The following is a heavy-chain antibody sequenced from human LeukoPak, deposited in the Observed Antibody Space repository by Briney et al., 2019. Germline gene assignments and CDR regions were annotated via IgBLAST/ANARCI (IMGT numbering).Heavy chain of an antibody. J-gene: IGHJ3*02. D-gene: IGHD3-3*01. Sequence: SETLSLTCTVSGGSISSGGYYWSWIRQHPGKGLEWIGYIYYSGSTYYNPSLKSRVTISVDTSKNQFSLKLSSVTAADTAVYYCARLSDTIFGVVITYDAFDIWGQGTMVTASS. CDR3: ARLSDTIFGVVITYDAFDI. V-gene: IGHV4-31*03. CDR1: GGSISSGGYY. CDR2: IYYSGST.